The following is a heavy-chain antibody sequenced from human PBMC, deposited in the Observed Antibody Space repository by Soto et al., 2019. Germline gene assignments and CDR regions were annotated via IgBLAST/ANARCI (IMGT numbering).Heavy chain of an antibody. CDR1: GYTFTSYG. J-gene: IGHJ6*03. CDR2: ISAHNGNT. V-gene: IGHV1-18*01. CDR3: ARVRIVVVPAATYYYYMDV. D-gene: IGHD2-2*01. Sequence: ASVKVSCKASGYTFTSYGISWVRQAPGQGLEWMGWISAHNGNTNYAQKLQGRVTMTTDTSTSTAYMELRSLRSDDTAVYYCARVRIVVVPAATYYYYMDVWGKGTTVTVSS.